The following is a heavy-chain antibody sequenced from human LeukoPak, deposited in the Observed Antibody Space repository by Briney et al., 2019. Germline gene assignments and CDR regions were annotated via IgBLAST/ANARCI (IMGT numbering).Heavy chain of an antibody. CDR3: ARDRPDYYDSSGYFHY. D-gene: IGHD3-22*01. CDR2: INCNSGDA. Sequence: ASVKVSCKASGYSFTEHYIYWVRQAPGQGLEWVGRINCNSGDANSAQKFQGRVTMTRDTSISTAYMELSRLRSDDTAVYYCARDRPDYYDSSGYFHYWGQGTLVTVSS. J-gene: IGHJ4*02. V-gene: IGHV1-2*02. CDR1: GYSFTEHY.